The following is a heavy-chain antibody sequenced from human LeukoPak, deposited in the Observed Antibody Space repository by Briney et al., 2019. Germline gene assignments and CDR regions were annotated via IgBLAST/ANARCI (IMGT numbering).Heavy chain of an antibody. D-gene: IGHD5-18*01. CDR1: GGSISSSSYY. Sequence: SETLSLTCTVSGGSISSSSYYWGWIRQPPGKGLEWIGSIYYSGSTYYNPSLKSRVTISVDTSKNQFSLKLSSVTAADTAVYYCARHPYSYGYWGVEDYYYGMDVWGQGTTVTVSS. CDR3: ARHPYSYGYWGVEDYYYGMDV. J-gene: IGHJ6*02. CDR2: IYYSGST. V-gene: IGHV4-39*01.